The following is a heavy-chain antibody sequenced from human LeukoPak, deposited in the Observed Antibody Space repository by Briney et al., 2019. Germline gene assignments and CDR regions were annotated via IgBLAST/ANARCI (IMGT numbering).Heavy chain of an antibody. CDR2: IIPIFGTA. CDR3: AREHPDSPLFQH. J-gene: IGHJ1*01. V-gene: IGHV1-69*05. Sequence: SVKVSCKASGGIFSSYAISWVRQAPGQGLEWMGGIIPIFGTANYAQKFQGRVTITTDESTSTAYMELSSLRSEDTAVYYCAREHPDSPLFQHWGQGTLVTVSS. CDR1: GGIFSSYA. D-gene: IGHD3-22*01.